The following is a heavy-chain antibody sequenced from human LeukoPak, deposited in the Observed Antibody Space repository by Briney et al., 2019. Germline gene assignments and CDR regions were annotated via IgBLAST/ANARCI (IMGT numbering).Heavy chain of an antibody. CDR1: GFTFSSYW. D-gene: IGHD6-13*01. Sequence: GGSLRLSCAASGFTFSSYWMHWVRQAPGKGLVWVSGINSDGTSPIYADSVKGRFTISRDNSKNTLYLQMNSLRAEDTAVYYCAKVRRHSSSWYPNYYYYYMDVWGKGTTVTISS. CDR2: INSDGTSP. J-gene: IGHJ6*03. V-gene: IGHV3-74*01. CDR3: AKVRRHSSSWYPNYYYYYMDV.